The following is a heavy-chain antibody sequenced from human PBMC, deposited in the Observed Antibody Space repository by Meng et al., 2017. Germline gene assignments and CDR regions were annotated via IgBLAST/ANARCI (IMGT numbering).Heavy chain of an antibody. CDR2: ISYDGSNK. V-gene: IGHV3-30*01. CDR1: EFTFSSYA. CDR3: AREVSNYDDY. J-gene: IGHJ4*02. D-gene: IGHD4-11*01. Sequence: SLMISCAASEFTFSSYAMHLVRPAPRKRLEWVAVISYDGSNKYYADSEKGRFTISRENSKNTLYLQMNSLRAEDTAVYYCAREVSNYDDYWGQGTLVTVSS.